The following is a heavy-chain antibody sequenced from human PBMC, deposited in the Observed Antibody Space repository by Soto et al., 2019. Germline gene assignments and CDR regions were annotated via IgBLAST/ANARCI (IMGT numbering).Heavy chain of an antibody. D-gene: IGHD2-8*01. CDR3: AKVRLTDYLRYAPHL. V-gene: IGHV3-23*01. J-gene: IGHJ3*01. CDR2: ISPNGDST. CDR1: GFTFNNYA. Sequence: GGSLRLSCAASGFTFNNYAMNWVRQAPGRGLEWVSIISPNGDSTYYADSVKGRFTISRDNSQNTVFLQMNSLRAEDTAIYFCAKVRLTDYLRYAPHLWGQGTLVTVS.